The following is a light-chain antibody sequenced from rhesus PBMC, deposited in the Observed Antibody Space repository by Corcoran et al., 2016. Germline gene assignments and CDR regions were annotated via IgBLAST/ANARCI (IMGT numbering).Light chain of an antibody. CDR1: QDITSW. CDR3: QQGYNIPFT. CDR2: DES. V-gene: IGKV1-18*01. Sequence: DIQMTQSPSSLSASVGDKVTITCRASQDITSWLAWYQKKPGKAPKLLIYDESRLQRGVPSRFSGSGVGTDYPLTISSLQPEDFATDYCQQGYNIPFTVGPGTKLDIK. J-gene: IGKJ3*01.